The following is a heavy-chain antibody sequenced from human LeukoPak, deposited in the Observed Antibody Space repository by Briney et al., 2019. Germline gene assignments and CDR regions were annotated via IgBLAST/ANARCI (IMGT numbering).Heavy chain of an antibody. V-gene: IGHV4-61*01. J-gene: IGHJ4*02. CDR2: INRGGDT. CDR3: ASGRGTGSYFGY. Sequence: SETLSLTCTVSGDSVSSPNYYWNWIRQPPGKGLEWIGEINRGGDTNYNPSLKSRVTISVDTSKNQFSLKLNSVTAADTAVYYCASGRGTGSYFGYWGQGTLVTVSS. D-gene: IGHD3/OR15-3a*01. CDR1: GDSVSSPNYY.